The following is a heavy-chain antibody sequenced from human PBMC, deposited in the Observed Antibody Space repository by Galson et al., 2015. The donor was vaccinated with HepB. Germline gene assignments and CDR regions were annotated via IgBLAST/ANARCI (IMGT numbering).Heavy chain of an antibody. D-gene: IGHD3-10*01. CDR3: ARDRITMVRGVIIPYYYYGMDV. J-gene: IGHJ6*02. CDR1: GFTFSDYY. Sequence: SLRLSCAASGFTFSDYYMSWIRQAPGKGLEWVSYISSSSSYTNYADSVKGRFTISRDNAKNSLYLQMNSLRAEDTAVYYCARDRITMVRGVIIPYYYYGMDVWGQGTTVTVSS. CDR2: ISSSSSYT. V-gene: IGHV3-11*06.